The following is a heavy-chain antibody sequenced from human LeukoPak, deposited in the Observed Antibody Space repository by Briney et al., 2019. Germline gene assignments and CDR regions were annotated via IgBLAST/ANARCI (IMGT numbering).Heavy chain of an antibody. CDR2: ISAGGENT. D-gene: IGHD6-25*01. V-gene: IGHV3-23*01. J-gene: IGHJ4*02. CDR1: GFTFASHA. Sequence: PRRSLRLSCAASGFTFASHAMSWVRQASGKGLEWVSAISAGGENTDYADSVKGRFTISRDNSKNTLYLQVNSLRAEDTAAYYCAKSEGSSSARRFDYWGQGTLVTVSS. CDR3: AKSEGSSSARRFDY.